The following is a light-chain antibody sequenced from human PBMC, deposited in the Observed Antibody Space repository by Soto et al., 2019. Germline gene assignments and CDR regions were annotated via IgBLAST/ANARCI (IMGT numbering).Light chain of an antibody. J-gene: IGKJ2*01. CDR1: QGLLHSDGATF. CDR2: QVS. Sequence: DVVMTQSPLSLPVTLGQPVSMSCRSSQGLLHSDGATFLAWIQQRPGQSPRRLIYQVSNRASGVPDRCSGGGSGTDFTLKISRVEAEDVGVYYCIHGTHRPYTFGQGTKVEI. CDR3: IHGTHRPYT. V-gene: IGKV2-30*02.